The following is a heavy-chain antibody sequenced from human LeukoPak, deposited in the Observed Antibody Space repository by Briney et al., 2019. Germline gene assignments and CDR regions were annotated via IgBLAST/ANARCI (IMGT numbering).Heavy chain of an antibody. J-gene: IGHJ5*02. CDR3: TRALPHRRLMDTTMEQHWFDP. CDR1: GYILTSYY. Sequence: ASVKVSCKASGYILTSYYIHWVRQAPGQGLEWMGLINPSGGRTNYAQKFQGRVTMTRDMSTSTVYMELSSLRSEDTAMYYCTRALPHRRLMDTTMEQHWFDPWGQGTLVTVSS. CDR2: INPSGGRT. V-gene: IGHV1-46*01. D-gene: IGHD5-18*01.